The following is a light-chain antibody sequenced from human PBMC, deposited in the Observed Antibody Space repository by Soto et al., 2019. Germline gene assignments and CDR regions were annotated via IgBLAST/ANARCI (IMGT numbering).Light chain of an antibody. CDR3: SSYTSSSTPSV. J-gene: IGLJ1*01. CDR2: EVS. CDR1: ISDVGGYNY. Sequence: QSPLTQPASVSGSPGQSITISCTGTISDVGGYNYVSWYQQHPGKAPKLMIYEVSNRPSGVSNRFSGSKSGNTASLTISGLQAEDEADYYCSSYTSSSTPSVFGTGTKVTVL. V-gene: IGLV2-14*01.